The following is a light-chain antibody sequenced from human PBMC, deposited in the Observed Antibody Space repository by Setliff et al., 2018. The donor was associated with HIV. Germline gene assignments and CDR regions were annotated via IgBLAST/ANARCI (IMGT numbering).Light chain of an antibody. CDR3: CSNAARPTFYV. J-gene: IGLJ1*01. CDR2: DVT. Sequence: QSVLGQPPSVSGSPGQSVTISCSGTSRDIGASDYVSWYQQHPGKAPRLIIYDVTERPSEVPDRFSGSKFDTTASLTISGLQDDDEADYFCCSNAARPTFYVFGAGTKV. CDR1: SRDIGASDY. V-gene: IGLV2-11*01.